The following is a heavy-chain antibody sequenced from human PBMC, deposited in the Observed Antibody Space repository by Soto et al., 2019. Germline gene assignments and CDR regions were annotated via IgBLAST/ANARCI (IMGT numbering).Heavy chain of an antibody. CDR1: GYTFTSYY. J-gene: IGHJ5*02. V-gene: IGHV1-46*01. CDR2: INPSGGST. Sequence: ASVKVSCKASGYTFTSYYMHWVRQAPGQGLEWMGIINPSGGSTSYAQKFQGRVTMTRDTSTSTVYMELSSLRSEDTAVYYCARDFNDYVVGNWFDPWGQGTLVTVSS. D-gene: IGHD3-16*01. CDR3: ARDFNDYVVGNWFDP.